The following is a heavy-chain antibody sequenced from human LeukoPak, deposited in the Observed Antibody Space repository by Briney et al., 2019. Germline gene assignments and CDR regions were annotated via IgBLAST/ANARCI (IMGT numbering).Heavy chain of an antibody. CDR2: INPHSGTT. D-gene: IGHD2/OR15-2a*01. J-gene: IGHJ3*02. V-gene: IGHV1-2*02. CDR3: ARAKLSRAFDI. Sequence: ASVKVSCKASGYTFTGYNVHWVRQAPGQGLEWMGWINPHSGTTNYAQNFQARVTMTRDTSISTAYMELSRLRYDDTAVYHCARAKLSRAFDIWGQGTTVTVSS. CDR1: GYTFTGYN.